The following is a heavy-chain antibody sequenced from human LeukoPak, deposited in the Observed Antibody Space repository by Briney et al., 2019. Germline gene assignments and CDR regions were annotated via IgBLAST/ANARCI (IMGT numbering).Heavy chain of an antibody. D-gene: IGHD6-19*01. V-gene: IGHV3-23*01. CDR3: VRRGDASSGWGDHDF. CDR2: IGGSGDKT. Sequence: PGGSLRLSCAASGFIFGNAWMSWVRQAPGKGLEWVSTIGGSGDKTFYADSVKGRFTISRDNSKNMVHLQMNSLTGENTALYYCVRRGDASSGWGDHDFWGQGALVTVSS. J-gene: IGHJ4*02. CDR1: GFIFGNAW.